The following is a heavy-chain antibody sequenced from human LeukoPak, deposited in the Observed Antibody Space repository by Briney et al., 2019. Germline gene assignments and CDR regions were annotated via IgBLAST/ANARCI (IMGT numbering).Heavy chain of an antibody. V-gene: IGHV3-23*01. CDR2: ISGSGGST. J-gene: IGHJ4*02. D-gene: IGHD3-22*01. CDR1: GFTFSSYA. Sequence: GGSLRLSCAASGFTFSSYAMSWVRQAPGKGLEWVSAISGSGGSTYYADSVKGRFTISRDNSKNTLYLQMNSLRAEDTAVYYCASTGARYYYDSSGYYSFDYWGQGTLVAVSS. CDR3: ASTGARYYYDSSGYYSFDY.